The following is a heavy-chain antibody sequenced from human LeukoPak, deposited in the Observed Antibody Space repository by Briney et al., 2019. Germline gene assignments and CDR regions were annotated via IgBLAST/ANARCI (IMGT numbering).Heavy chain of an antibody. CDR2: IYHSGST. CDR3: ARHPTTAGRSYYYYCMDV. V-gene: IGHV4-38-2*01. D-gene: IGHD1-14*01. CDR1: GYSISSGYY. Sequence: SETLSLTCAVSGYSISSGYYWGWIRQPPGKGLEWIGSIYHSGSTYYNPSLKSRVTISVDTSKNQFSLKLSSVTAADTAVYYCARHPTTAGRSYYYYCMDVWGKGTTVTVSS. J-gene: IGHJ6*03.